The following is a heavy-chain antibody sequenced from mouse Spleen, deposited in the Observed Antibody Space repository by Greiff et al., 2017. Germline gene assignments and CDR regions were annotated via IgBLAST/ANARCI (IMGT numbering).Heavy chain of an antibody. CDR1: GYTFTDYY. Sequence: VQLKESGPVLVKPGASVKMSCKASGYTFTDYYMNWVKQSHGKSLEWIGVINPYNGGTSYNQKFKGKATLTVDKSSSTAYMELNSLTSEDSAVYYCARRGSWDDAMDYWGQGTSVTVSS. D-gene: IGHD4-1*01. CDR2: INPYNGGT. V-gene: IGHV1-19*01. J-gene: IGHJ4*01. CDR3: ARRGSWDDAMDY.